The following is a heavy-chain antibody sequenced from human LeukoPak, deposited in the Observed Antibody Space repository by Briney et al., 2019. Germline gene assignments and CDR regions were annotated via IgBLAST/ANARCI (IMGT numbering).Heavy chain of an antibody. J-gene: IGHJ2*01. V-gene: IGHV4-39*01. CDR2: MYYSGST. CDR1: GVSISRSSYY. D-gene: IGHD1-26*01. Sequence: SETLSLTCIVSGVSISRSSYYWGWIRQPPGKGLEWIGSMYYSGSTYYNPSLKSRVTISVDTSKNQFSLKLSSVAAADTALYYCARTPYGNWDFDLWGRGTLVTVSS. CDR3: ARTPYGNWDFDL.